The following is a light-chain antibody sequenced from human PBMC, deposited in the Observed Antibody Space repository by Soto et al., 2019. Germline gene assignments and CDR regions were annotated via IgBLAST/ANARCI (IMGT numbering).Light chain of an antibody. V-gene: IGLV3-1*01. Sequence: SYELTQPPSVSVSPGQTASITCSGDKSGDKYACWYQQKPGQSPVLVIYQDSKRPSGIPERFSGSNSGNTATLTISGTQAMDEADYYCQAWDSSTAEVFGGGTKLTVL. CDR1: KSGDKY. J-gene: IGLJ2*01. CDR2: QDS. CDR3: QAWDSSTAEV.